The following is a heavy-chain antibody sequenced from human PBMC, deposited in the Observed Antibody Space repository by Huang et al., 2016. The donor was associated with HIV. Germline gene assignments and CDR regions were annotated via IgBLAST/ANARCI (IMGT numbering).Heavy chain of an antibody. CDR3: SPTGDDYFYYYMDV. V-gene: IGHV3-49*03. D-gene: IGHD4-17*01. CDR2: VRCIAFGGAS. CDR1: GFIFNDFA. J-gene: IGHJ6*03. Sequence: VESGGDAVQSGRSLRLSCRGSGFIFNDFAINWFRQSPGKGREWIGFVRCIAFGGASESAPSVKDRFSVSRDEAKNVAFLQMENLQVDDTAVYYCSPTGDDYFYYYMDVWGNGTTVIVS.